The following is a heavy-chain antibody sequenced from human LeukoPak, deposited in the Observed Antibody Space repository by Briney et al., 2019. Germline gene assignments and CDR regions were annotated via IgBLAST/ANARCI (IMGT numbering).Heavy chain of an antibody. V-gene: IGHV3-74*01. CDR2: INVDGSST. CDR3: ARYSSYFDY. Sequence: GGSLRLSCGASGFNLRSHWMHWVRQVPGKGLVWVSRINVDGSSTSYADSVKGRFTVSRDNGDNTLYLQMNSLRAEDTAVYYCARYSSYFDYWGQGTLVTVSS. D-gene: IGHD4-11*01. J-gene: IGHJ4*02. CDR1: GFNLRSHW.